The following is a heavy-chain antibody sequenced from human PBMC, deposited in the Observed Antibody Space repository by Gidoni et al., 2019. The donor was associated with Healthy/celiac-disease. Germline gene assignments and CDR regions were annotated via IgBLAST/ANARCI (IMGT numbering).Heavy chain of an antibody. CDR3: ARGPYYYDSSGYYYAIDY. J-gene: IGHJ4*02. CDR1: GGTFSSSA. D-gene: IGHD3-22*01. V-gene: IGHV1-69*01. Sequence: QVQLVQSGAEVKKPGSSVKVSCKASGGTFSSSAISWVRQAPGQGLEWMGGIIPIFGTANYAQKFQGRVTITADESTSTAYMELSSLRSEDTAVYYCARGPYYYDSSGYYYAIDYWGQGTLVTVSS. CDR2: IIPIFGTA.